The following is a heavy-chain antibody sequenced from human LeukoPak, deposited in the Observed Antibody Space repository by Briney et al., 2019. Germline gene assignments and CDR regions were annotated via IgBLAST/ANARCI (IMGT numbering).Heavy chain of an antibody. CDR1: GFTFDDYA. CDR3: ATVGPVSSYGFGFFNY. D-gene: IGHD5-18*01. Sequence: SLRLSCAASGFTFDDYAMHWVRQAPGKGLEWVSGISYNSGSINYAESVKGRFTISRDNAKNSLYLQMSGLTVEDTALYYCATVGPVSSYGFGFFNYWGRGTLVTVSS. V-gene: IGHV3-9*01. J-gene: IGHJ4*02. CDR2: ISYNSGSI.